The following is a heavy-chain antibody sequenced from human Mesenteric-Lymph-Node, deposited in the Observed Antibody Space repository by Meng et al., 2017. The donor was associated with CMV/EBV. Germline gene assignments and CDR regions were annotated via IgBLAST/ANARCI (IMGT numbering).Heavy chain of an antibody. J-gene: IGHJ6*02. Sequence: ASVKVSCKASGYTFTSYYMQWVRQAPGQGLEWMGIINPSGGSTSYAQKFQGRVTMTRDTSTSTVYMELSSLRSEDTAVYYCAREDIVVVPAARTTTSYYYYGMDVWGQGTTVTVSS. CDR3: AREDIVVVPAARTTTSYYYYGMDV. CDR2: INPSGGST. D-gene: IGHD2-2*01. V-gene: IGHV1-46*01. CDR1: GYTFTSYY.